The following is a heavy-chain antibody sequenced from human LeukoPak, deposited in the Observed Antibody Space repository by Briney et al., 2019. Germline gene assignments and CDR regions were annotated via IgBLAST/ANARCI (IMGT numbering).Heavy chain of an antibody. CDR2: MNPNSGNT. CDR1: GYTFTSYD. J-gene: IGHJ6*03. V-gene: IGHV1-8*01. Sequence: GASVKVSFKASGYTFTSYDINWVRQATGQGLEWMGWMNPNSGNTGYAQKFQGRVTMTRNTSISTAYMELSSLRSEDTAVYYCARRTGWFGELYHYYYMDVWGKGTTVTVSS. CDR3: ARRTGWFGELYHYYYMDV. D-gene: IGHD3-10*01.